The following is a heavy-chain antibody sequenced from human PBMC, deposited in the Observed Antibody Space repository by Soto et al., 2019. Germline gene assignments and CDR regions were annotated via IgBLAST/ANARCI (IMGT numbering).Heavy chain of an antibody. J-gene: IGHJ5*02. CDR3: ARALTTVNLFDP. CDR1: GGSISSGGYY. V-gene: IGHV4-31*03. D-gene: IGHD4-17*01. CDR2: IYYSGST. Sequence: SETLSLTCTVSGGSISSGGYYWSWIRQHPGKGLEWIGYIYYSGSTHYNPSLKSRVTISVDTSKNQFSLKLSSVTAADTAVYYCARALTTVNLFDPWGQGTLVTVSS.